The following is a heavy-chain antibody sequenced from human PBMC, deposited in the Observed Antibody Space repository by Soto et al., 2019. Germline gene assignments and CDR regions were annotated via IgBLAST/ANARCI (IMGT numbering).Heavy chain of an antibody. Sequence: CLRLSCAASGFTFDDYSMHWVRQAPGKGLEWVSTISWNSGSIGYADSLKGRFTISRDNAKNSLYLQMNSLRGEDTAFYYCTRGTEAGPLYNWFDTWGQGTLVTVSS. CDR1: GFTFDDYS. J-gene: IGHJ5*02. D-gene: IGHD6-13*01. CDR2: ISWNSGSI. V-gene: IGHV3-9*01. CDR3: TRGTEAGPLYNWFDT.